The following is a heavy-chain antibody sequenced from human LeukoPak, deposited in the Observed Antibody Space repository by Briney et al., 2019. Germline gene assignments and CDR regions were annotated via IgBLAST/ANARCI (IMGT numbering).Heavy chain of an antibody. CDR3: ASYASGYNWLRV. CDR2: IHPGTGDT. Sequence: ASANVSYTPSVHTFTTYYIHWVRQAPGQGLEWMGWIHPGTGDTNYAQKFQDRVTVTRDTSIATAYMDLIRLTSDDTAVYYCASYASGYNWLRVWGQGTLVTVSS. CDR1: VHTFTTYY. D-gene: IGHD1-1*01. J-gene: IGHJ4*02. V-gene: IGHV1-2*02.